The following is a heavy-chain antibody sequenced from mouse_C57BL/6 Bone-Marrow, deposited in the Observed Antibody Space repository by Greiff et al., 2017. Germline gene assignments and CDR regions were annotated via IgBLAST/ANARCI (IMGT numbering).Heavy chain of an antibody. CDR2: IDPEAGET. CDR3: ARLGYYEAY. V-gene: IGHV14-2*01. D-gene: IGHD1-1*01. CDR1: GFNITDYY. J-gene: IGHJ3*01. Sequence: EVKLQESGAELVKPGASVKLSCTASGFNITDYYMHWVKQRTEQGLEWIGRIDPEAGETTYAPKFQGKATITADKSSNTAYLQLSSLTSEDTAVYYCARLGYYEAYWGQGTLVTVSA.